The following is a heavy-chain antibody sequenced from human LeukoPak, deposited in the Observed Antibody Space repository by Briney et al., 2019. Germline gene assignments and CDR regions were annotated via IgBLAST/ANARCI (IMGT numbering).Heavy chain of an antibody. CDR1: GFTFSSYA. Sequence: GRSLRLSCAASGFTFSSYAMHWVRQAPGKGLEWVAVISYDGSNKYYVDSVKGRFTISRDNSKNTLYLQMNSLRAEDTAVYYCASPTEGATVDYWGQGTLVTVSS. CDR3: ASPTEGATVDY. J-gene: IGHJ4*02. D-gene: IGHD4-17*01. V-gene: IGHV3-30-3*01. CDR2: ISYDGSNK.